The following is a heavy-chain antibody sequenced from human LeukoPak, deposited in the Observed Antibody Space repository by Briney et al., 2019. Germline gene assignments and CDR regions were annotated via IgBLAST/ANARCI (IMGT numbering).Heavy chain of an antibody. J-gene: IGHJ4*02. CDR1: GYTLTELS. D-gene: IGHD5-12*01. CDR2: FDPEDGET. CDR3: ARDRAVATIGGVDY. Sequence: ASVKVSCKASGYTLTELSMHWVRQAPGKGLEWMGGFDPEDGETIYAQKFQGRVTMTRDTSISTAYMELSRLRSDDTAVYYCARDRAVATIGGVDYWGQGTLVTVSS. V-gene: IGHV1-24*01.